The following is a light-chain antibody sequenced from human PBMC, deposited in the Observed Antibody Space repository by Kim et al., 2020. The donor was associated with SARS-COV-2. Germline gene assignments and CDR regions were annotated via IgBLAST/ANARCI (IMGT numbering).Light chain of an antibody. V-gene: IGLV2-14*01. CDR3: SSYARHNPA. Sequence: QSALTQPASVSGSPGQSITISCAGTTSDVDDYNSVSWYQQHPGRAPQLIIFEVSDRPSGISDRFSGSQSGNTASLTISGLRAEDEATYYCSSYARHNPAFGEGTQLTVL. J-gene: IGLJ2*01. CDR1: TSDVDDYNS. CDR2: EVS.